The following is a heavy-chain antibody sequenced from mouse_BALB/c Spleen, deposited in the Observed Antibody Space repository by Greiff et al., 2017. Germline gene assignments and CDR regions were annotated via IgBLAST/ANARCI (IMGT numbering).Heavy chain of an antibody. V-gene: IGHV1-9*01. CDR3: ARGDGNYGNAMDY. D-gene: IGHD2-1*01. Sequence: QVQLQQSGAELMKPGASVKISCKATGYTFSSYWIEWVKQRPGHGLEWIGEILPGSGSTNYNEKFKGKATFTADTSSNTAYMQLSSLTSEDSAVYYCARGDGNYGNAMDYWGQGTSVTVSS. J-gene: IGHJ4*01. CDR1: GYTFSSYW. CDR2: ILPGSGST.